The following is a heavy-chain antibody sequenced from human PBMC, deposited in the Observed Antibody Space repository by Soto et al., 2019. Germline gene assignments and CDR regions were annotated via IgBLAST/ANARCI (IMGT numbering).Heavy chain of an antibody. V-gene: IGHV4-59*01. J-gene: IGHJ6*02. CDR2: IYYSGST. Sequence: XGTLSLTCTVSGGSISSYYWSWIRQPPGKGLEWIGYIYYSGSTNYNPSLKSRVTISVDTSKNQFSLKLSSVTAADTAVYYCAREGLTGTMGDYYYYYGMDVWGQGTTVTVSS. CDR3: AREGLTGTMGDYYYYYGMDV. CDR1: GGSISSYY. D-gene: IGHD1-7*01.